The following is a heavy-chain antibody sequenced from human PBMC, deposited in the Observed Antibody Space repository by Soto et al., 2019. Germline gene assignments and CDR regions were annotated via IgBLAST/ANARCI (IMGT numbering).Heavy chain of an antibody. CDR2: IIPILGIA. J-gene: IGHJ5*02. CDR3: ARLYDFWSGPYNWFDP. D-gene: IGHD3-3*01. V-gene: IGHV1-69*02. CDR1: GGTFRSYT. Sequence: SVKVSCKASGGTFRSYTISWVRQAPGQGLEWMGRIIPILGIANYAQKFQGRVTITADKSTSTAYMELSSLRSEDTAVYYFARLYDFWSGPYNWFDPWGQGTLVTVS.